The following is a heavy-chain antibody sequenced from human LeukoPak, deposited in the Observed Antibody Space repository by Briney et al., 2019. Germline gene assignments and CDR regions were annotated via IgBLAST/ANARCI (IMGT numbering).Heavy chain of an antibody. V-gene: IGHV3-15*05. CDR2: IKSKSERGTT. Sequence: PGGSLRLSCAASGFTFSNGWMSWVRQAPGKGLEWVGRIKSKSERGTTDYAAPVKGRFTISRDDSKDTAYLQMNSLKPEDTAVYHCTSPAHDFDFWSGYYSVWGHGAQVTVSS. CDR3: TSPAHDFDFWSGYYSV. CDR1: GFTFSNGW. D-gene: IGHD3-3*01. J-gene: IGHJ4*01.